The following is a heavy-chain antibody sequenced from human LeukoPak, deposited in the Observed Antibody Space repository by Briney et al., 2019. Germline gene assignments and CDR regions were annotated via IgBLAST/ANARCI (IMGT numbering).Heavy chain of an antibody. CDR2: INNDRSDT. Sequence: PGGSLRLSCAASGFTFRSYWMHWVRQTPGKGLVWVSHINNDRSDTSYADSVKGRFTITRDNAKNTLFLQMNSLRADDTAVYYCARDGILGSHDCWGQGTLVTVSS. CDR1: GFTFRSYW. V-gene: IGHV3-74*01. J-gene: IGHJ4*02. CDR3: ARDGILGSHDC. D-gene: IGHD3-3*02.